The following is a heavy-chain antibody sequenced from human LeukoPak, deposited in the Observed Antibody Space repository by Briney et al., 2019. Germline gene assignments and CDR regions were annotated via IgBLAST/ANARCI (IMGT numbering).Heavy chain of an antibody. V-gene: IGHV4-34*01. CDR1: GGSFSGYY. J-gene: IGHJ5*02. Sequence: KSSETLSLTCAVYGGSFSGYYWSWIRQPPGKGLEWIGEINHSGSTNYNPSLKSRVTISVDTSKNQFSLKLSSVTAADTAVYYCARDPIGRFLEWLGFDPWGQGTLVTVSS. CDR2: INHSGST. D-gene: IGHD3-3*01. CDR3: ARDPIGRFLEWLGFDP.